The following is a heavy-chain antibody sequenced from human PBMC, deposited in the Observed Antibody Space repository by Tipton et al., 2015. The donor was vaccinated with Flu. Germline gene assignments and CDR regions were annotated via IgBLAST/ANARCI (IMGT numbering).Heavy chain of an antibody. V-gene: IGHV4-30-4*01. CDR2: IYYSGSST. D-gene: IGHD3-10*01. Sequence: LRLSCTVSGGSINSGDYYWIWIRQPPGKGLEWIGYIYYSGSSTYYNPSLKSRVTISVDTSKNQFSLKLSSVTAADTAVYYCSRDRITESMAVWGQGTTVTVSS. CDR3: SRDRITESMAV. J-gene: IGHJ6*02. CDR1: GGSINSGDYY.